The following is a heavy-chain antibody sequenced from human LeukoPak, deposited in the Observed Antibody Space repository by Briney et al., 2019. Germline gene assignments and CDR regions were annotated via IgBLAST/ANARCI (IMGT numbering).Heavy chain of an antibody. CDR2: INPSGGST. V-gene: IGHV1-46*01. D-gene: IGHD3-22*01. Sequence: GASVKVSCKASGYTFTSYYMHWVRQAPGQGLEWMGIINPSGGSTSYAQKFQGRVTITADKSTSTAYMELSSLRSEDTAVYYCARDVSDSSGYYVPPKNWFDPWGQGTLVTVSS. CDR1: GYTFTSYY. J-gene: IGHJ5*02. CDR3: ARDVSDSSGYYVPPKNWFDP.